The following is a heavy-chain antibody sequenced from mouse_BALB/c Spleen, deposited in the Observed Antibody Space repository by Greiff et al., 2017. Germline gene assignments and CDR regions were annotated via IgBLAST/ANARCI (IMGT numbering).Heavy chain of an antibody. CDR1: GYTFTSYY. CDR3: TARGLYYFDY. D-gene: IGHD1-2*01. Sequence: QVTLKVSGAELVKPGASVKLSCKASGYTFTSYYMYWVKQRPGQGLEWIGEINPSNGGTNFNEKFNNKATLTVDKSSSTAYMQLSSLTSGDSAVYACTARGLYYFDYWGQGTTLTVSS. V-gene: IGHV1S81*02. J-gene: IGHJ2*01. CDR2: INPSNGGT.